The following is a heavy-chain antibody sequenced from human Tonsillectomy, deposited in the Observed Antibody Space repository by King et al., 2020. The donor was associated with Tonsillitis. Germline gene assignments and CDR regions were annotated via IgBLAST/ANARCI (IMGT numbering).Heavy chain of an antibody. CDR1: GFTFTNAW. CDR3: TPGGYTYGYGDAFDF. J-gene: IGHJ3*01. V-gene: IGHV3-15*07. Sequence: VQLVESGGGLVKPGGSLRLSCAASGFTFTNAWMNWVRQAPGKGLEWVGRIKSKTDGGTTDYAAPVKGRLTISRDDSKNTLFLQMNSLKTEDTAVYYCTPGGYTYGYGDAFDFWGQGTMVTVSS. D-gene: IGHD5-18*01. CDR2: IKSKTDGGTT.